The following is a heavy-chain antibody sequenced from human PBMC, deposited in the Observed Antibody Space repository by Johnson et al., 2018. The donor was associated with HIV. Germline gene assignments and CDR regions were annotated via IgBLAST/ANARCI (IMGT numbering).Heavy chain of an antibody. Sequence: QMQLVESGGGVARPGGSLRLSCEASGFTFDEYDMSWVRQAPGKGLEWVAVISYDGSNKYYADSVKGRFTISRDNSKNTLYLQMNSLRAEDTAVYYCARDKVDDAFDIWGQGTMVTVSS. CDR3: ARDKVDDAFDI. CDR1: GFTFDEYD. CDR2: ISYDGSNK. V-gene: IGHV3-30-3*01. J-gene: IGHJ3*02. D-gene: IGHD1-26*01.